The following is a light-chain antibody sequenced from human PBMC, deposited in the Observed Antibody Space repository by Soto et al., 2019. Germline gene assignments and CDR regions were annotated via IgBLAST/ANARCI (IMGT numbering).Light chain of an antibody. V-gene: IGKV1-9*01. CDR1: QGISSY. J-gene: IGKJ5*01. CDR2: AAS. CDR3: QQLNTFPVT. Sequence: DIPLTQSPSFLSASVGDRVTITCRASQGISSYLAWYQQNPGKAPELLIYAASTLQSGVPSRFSGSGSGTEFTLTISSLQPEDFATYYCQQLNTFPVTFGQGTRLQMK.